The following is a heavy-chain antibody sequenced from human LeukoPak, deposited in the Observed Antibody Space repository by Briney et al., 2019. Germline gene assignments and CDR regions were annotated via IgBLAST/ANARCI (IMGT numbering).Heavy chain of an antibody. CDR2: ISSSGSTT. CDR1: GFTFSDYY. D-gene: IGHD2-2*01. J-gene: IGHJ4*02. Sequence: PGGSLRLSCAASGFTFSDYYMSWIRQAPGKGLEWVSYISSSGSTTYYVDSVKGRFTISRDNAKNSLYLQMNSLRAEDTAVYYCASNIVVVPAAIDYWVQGTLVTVSS. V-gene: IGHV3-11*01. CDR3: ASNIVVVPAAIDY.